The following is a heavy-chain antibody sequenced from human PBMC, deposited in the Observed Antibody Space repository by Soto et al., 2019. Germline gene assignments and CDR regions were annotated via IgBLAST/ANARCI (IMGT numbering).Heavy chain of an antibody. CDR1: GYTFTSYG. CDR2: ISAYNGNT. CDR3: ARDSDAGSSDY. V-gene: IGHV1-18*01. J-gene: IGHJ4*02. Sequence: ASVTVSCKASGYTFTSYGISWVRQAPGQGLEWMGWISAYNGNTNYAQKLQGRVTMTTDTSTSTAYLELRSLRSDDTAVYYCARDSDAGSSDYWGQGTLVTVSS.